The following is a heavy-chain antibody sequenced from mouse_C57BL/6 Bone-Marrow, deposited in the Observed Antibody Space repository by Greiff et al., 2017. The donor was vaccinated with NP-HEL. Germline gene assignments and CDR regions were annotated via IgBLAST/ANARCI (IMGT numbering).Heavy chain of an antibody. Sequence: EVKVEESGPGLVKPSQSLSLTCSVTGYSITSGYYWNWIRQFPGNKLEWMGYISYDGSNNYNPSLKNRISITRDTSKNQFFLKLNSVTTEDTATYYCAKLGPWFAYWGQGTLVTVSA. J-gene: IGHJ3*01. CDR3: AKLGPWFAY. CDR2: ISYDGSN. D-gene: IGHD4-1*01. V-gene: IGHV3-6*01. CDR1: GYSITSGYY.